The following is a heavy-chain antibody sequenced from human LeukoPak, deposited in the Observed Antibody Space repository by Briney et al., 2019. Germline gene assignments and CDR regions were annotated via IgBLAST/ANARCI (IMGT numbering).Heavy chain of an antibody. D-gene: IGHD6-6*01. CDR3: ARDPYSSTWSYGMDV. J-gene: IGHJ6*02. CDR2: IWYDGSNT. Sequence: GGSLRLSCAASGFTFSNYGMHWVRQAPGKGLEWVSVIWYDGSNTYYGDSVKGRFTISRDNFKNTLYLQMNSLRAEDTAVYYCARDPYSSTWSYGMDVWGQGTTVTVSS. CDR1: GFTFSNYG. V-gene: IGHV3-33*01.